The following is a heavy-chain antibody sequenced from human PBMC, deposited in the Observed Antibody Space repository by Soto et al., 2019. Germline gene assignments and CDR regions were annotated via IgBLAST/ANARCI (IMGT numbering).Heavy chain of an antibody. CDR2: IIPLFGTL. CDR1: GGTFSNHL. V-gene: IGHV1-69*08. D-gene: IGHD3-10*01. J-gene: IGHJ4*01. Sequence: QVQLVQSGAEVKKPGSSVNVSCKASGGTFSNHLISWVRQAPGQGLEWMGTIIPLFGTLNYAQKLQGRVTLPAKRSTSTADMELRSLRSDDTAVYYCASGSLYGSGSYPVDYWGQGTLVTVSS. CDR3: ASGSLYGSGSYPVDY.